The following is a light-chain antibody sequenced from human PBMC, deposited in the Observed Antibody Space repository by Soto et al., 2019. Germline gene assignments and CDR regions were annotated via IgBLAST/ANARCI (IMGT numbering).Light chain of an antibody. Sequence: MVVSPPPPTQTLNLSGSATLTCRACQSVSSSLAWYQQKPGQSPRLLMYGTSNMATGIPARFSGSVSGTDFTFTISSLELEDCSVLYCQQRTHRLITFGQGTRLEI. CDR1: QSVSSS. V-gene: IGKV3-11*01. CDR3: QQRTHRLIT. J-gene: IGKJ5*01. CDR2: GTS.